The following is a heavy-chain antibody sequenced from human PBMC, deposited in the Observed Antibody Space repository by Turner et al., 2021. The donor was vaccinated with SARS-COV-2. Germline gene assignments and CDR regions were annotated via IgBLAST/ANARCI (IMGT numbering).Heavy chain of an antibody. CDR2: INHRGTT. Sequence: QVQLQQWGAGLLKPSETLSLTSGVYGGSFSGYLWSWVRQPPGKGPEWIGEINHRGTTNSNPYLKSRVTISVDTSKNQFSLNVTSVTPADTAVYYCARAVGMAASTRPNSGDSNAHRWFDFWGQGTLVTVSS. V-gene: IGHV4-34*01. D-gene: IGHD4-4*01. CDR3: ARAVGMAASTRPNSGDSNAHRWFDF. J-gene: IGHJ5*01. CDR1: GGSFSGYL.